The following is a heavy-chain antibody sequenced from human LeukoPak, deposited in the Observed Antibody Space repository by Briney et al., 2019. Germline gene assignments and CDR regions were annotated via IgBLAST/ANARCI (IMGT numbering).Heavy chain of an antibody. J-gene: IGHJ4*02. CDR2: INHSGST. Sequence: SETLSLTCAVYGGSFSGYYWSWIRQPPGKGLEWIGEINHSGSTNYNPSLKSRVTISVDTSKNQFSLKLSSVTAADTAVYYCARGSRGGYCSSTSCSYYFDYWGQGTLVTVSS. D-gene: IGHD2-2*01. V-gene: IGHV4-34*01. CDR3: ARGSRGGYCSSTSCSYYFDY. CDR1: GGSFSGYY.